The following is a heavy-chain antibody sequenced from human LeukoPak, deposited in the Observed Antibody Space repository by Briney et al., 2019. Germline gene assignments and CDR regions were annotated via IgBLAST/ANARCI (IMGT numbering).Heavy chain of an antibody. V-gene: IGHV3-30-3*01. J-gene: IGHJ4*02. CDR1: GFTFSSYA. CDR3: AREDMIVVVMALDY. Sequence: PGGSLRLSCAASGFTFSSYAMHWVRQAPGKGLKWVAVISYDGSNKYYADSVKGRFTISRDNSKNTLYLQMNSLRAEDTAVYYCAREDMIVVVMALDYWGQGTLVTVSS. D-gene: IGHD3-22*01. CDR2: ISYDGSNK.